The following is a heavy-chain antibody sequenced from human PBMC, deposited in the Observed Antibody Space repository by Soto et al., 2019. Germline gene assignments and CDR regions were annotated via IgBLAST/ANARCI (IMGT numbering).Heavy chain of an antibody. D-gene: IGHD6-19*01. CDR1: GGSISSSGYY. CDR3: ARGGGKWLDPSLFDY. CDR2: IYYSGIT. Sequence: QVQLEESGPGLVKPSQTLSLTCTVSGGSISSSGYYWSWIRQHPGKGLEWIGYIYYSGITYYNPSLRSRVTMSGDTSKNQFSRKLTSVTAADTAVYYCARGGGKWLDPSLFDYWGQGTLVTVSS. V-gene: IGHV4-31*03. J-gene: IGHJ4*02.